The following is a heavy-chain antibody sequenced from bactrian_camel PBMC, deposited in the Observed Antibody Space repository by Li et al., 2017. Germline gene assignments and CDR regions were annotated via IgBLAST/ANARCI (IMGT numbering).Heavy chain of an antibody. V-gene: IGHV3S40*01. D-gene: IGHD5*01. J-gene: IGHJ4*01. CDR3: AADPRTRGYGFNY. CDR2: INSRTDDST. Sequence: VQLVESGGGLVQPGGSLRLSCAASGFTYSSHDMSWVRQVPGKGLEWVSGINSRTDDSTVYAESVKGRFTISRDNAKSTLYLQMNSLKTEDTAVYYCAADPRTRGYGFNYWGQGTQVTVS. CDR1: GFTYSSHD.